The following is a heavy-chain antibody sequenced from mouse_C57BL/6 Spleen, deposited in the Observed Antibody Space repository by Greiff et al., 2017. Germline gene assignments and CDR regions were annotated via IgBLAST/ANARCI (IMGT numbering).Heavy chain of an antibody. D-gene: IGHD4-1*01. Sequence: VQLQQSGGGLVKPGGSLKLSCAASGFTFSDYGMHWVRQAPEKGLEWVAYISRGSSTIYYADKVKGRFTISRDNAKNTLFLQMTSLRSEDTAMYYCARTGTYWYFDVWGTGTTVTVSS. CDR1: GFTFSDYG. CDR3: ARTGTYWYFDV. CDR2: ISRGSSTI. J-gene: IGHJ1*03. V-gene: IGHV5-17*01.